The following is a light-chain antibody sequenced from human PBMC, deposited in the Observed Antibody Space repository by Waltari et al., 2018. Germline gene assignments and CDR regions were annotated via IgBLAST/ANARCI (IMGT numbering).Light chain of an antibody. J-gene: IGLJ2*01. Sequence: SYELTQPPSVSVSPGQTASITCSGAKLGETFLSWYQQKPGQTPTLVIYDDTNRPSGIPERFSGSNSGDTATLTISGTQAMDEADYYCQAWDSSSDVVFGGGTRLTVL. CDR2: DDT. CDR1: KLGETF. CDR3: QAWDSSSDVV. V-gene: IGLV3-1*01.